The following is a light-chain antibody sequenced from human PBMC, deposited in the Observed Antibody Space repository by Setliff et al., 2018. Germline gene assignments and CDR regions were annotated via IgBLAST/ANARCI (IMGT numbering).Light chain of an antibody. Sequence: QSVLTQPASVSGSPGQSITTAWELDLSGYTYVSWYQQHPGKAPQVIIYDVTKRPSGVPDRFSGSKSGNTASLTVSGLQAEDEADYYCTAYAGSNNFVFGTGTKVTVL. J-gene: IGLJ1*01. V-gene: IGLV2-8*01. CDR2: DVT. CDR3: TAYAGSNNFV. CDR1: DLSGYTY.